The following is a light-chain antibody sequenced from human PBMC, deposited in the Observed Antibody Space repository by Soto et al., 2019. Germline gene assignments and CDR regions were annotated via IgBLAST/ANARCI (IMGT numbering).Light chain of an antibody. CDR3: MQGTHWPPT. J-gene: IGKJ4*01. CDR1: QSLVHNNGNTY. Sequence: DVLMTQFPLSLPVTLGQPASISCRSSQSLVHNNGNTYLSWFQQRPGQSPRRLIYEVSKRDSVVPDRFSGGASGTDFTLKISRVEAEDIGAYYCMQGTHWPPTFGGGTQVEIK. CDR2: EVS. V-gene: IGKV2-30*02.